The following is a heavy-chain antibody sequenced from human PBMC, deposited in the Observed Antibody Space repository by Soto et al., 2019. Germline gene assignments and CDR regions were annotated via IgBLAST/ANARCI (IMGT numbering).Heavy chain of an antibody. CDR2: ISGSGGTI. D-gene: IGHD6-19*01. Sequence: EVKLVESGGGLVQPGGSLRLSCAASGLTLSSYSMHWVRQAPGKGLEWVSYISGSGGTIYYADSVKGRFTISRDNAKNSLSVQMNSLRDEDTAVYFCARETGLRSSGWSYYFDFWGQGTRVTVSS. V-gene: IGHV3-48*02. CDR1: GLTLSSYS. J-gene: IGHJ4*02. CDR3: ARETGLRSSGWSYYFDF.